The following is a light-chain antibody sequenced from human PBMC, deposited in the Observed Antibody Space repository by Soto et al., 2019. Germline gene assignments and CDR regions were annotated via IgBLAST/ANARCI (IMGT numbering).Light chain of an antibody. CDR2: DNN. CDR3: GTWDSSLNGVV. CDR1: SSNIGNNY. V-gene: IGLV1-51*01. Sequence: QSVLSQPPSVSAAPGQRVTISCSGSSSNIGNNYVSWYRQLPGTAPKLLIYDNNRRPSGISDRFSGSKSGTSATLDITRLQTGDEADYYCGTWDSSLNGVVFGGGTKVTVL. J-gene: IGLJ2*01.